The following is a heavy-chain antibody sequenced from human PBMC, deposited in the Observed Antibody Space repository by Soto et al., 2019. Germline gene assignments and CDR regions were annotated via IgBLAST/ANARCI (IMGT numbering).Heavy chain of an antibody. Sequence: ASVKVSCKASGYTFTTYAMYLVRQAPGQRLEWMGWINAGNGKTKYSQKFQGRVTIIRDTSASTAYMELSSLRSEDTAVYYCARDAGSGGLDAFDIWGQGTMVTVSS. D-gene: IGHD3-10*01. CDR2: INAGNGKT. J-gene: IGHJ3*02. CDR3: ARDAGSGGLDAFDI. CDR1: GYTFTTYA. V-gene: IGHV1-3*01.